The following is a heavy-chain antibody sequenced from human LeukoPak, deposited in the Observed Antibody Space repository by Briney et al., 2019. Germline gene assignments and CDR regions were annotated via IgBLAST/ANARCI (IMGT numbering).Heavy chain of an antibody. CDR2: ISSSGSTI. CDR1: GFTFSDYY. J-gene: IGHJ6*03. D-gene: IGHD3-3*01. Sequence: GGSLRLSCAASGFTFSDYYMSWIRQAPGKGLEWVSYISSSGSTIYYADSVKGRFTIPRDNAKNSLYLQMNSLRAEDTAVYYCARGTYYDFWSGYLGYMDVWGKGTTVTVSS. CDR3: ARGTYYDFWSGYLGYMDV. V-gene: IGHV3-11*01.